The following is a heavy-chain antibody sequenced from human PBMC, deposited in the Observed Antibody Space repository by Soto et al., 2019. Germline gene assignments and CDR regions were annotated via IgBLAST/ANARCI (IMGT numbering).Heavy chain of an antibody. Sequence: RLEESGPGLVKPAQTLSLSCNVTGHSISNIDSFWTWIRQPPGKGREGRGDSSNFGTTNYKPSLKSRLTISLDRSKNQISLELTSVTAADTAVYYCVRDVGIAASGTSGNDYFYGIAVWGQGTTVIVSS. V-gene: IGHV4-30-4*08. CDR1: GHSISNIDSF. D-gene: IGHD6-13*01. J-gene: IGHJ6*02. CDR3: VRDVGIAASGTSGNDYFYGIAV. CDR2: SSNFGTT.